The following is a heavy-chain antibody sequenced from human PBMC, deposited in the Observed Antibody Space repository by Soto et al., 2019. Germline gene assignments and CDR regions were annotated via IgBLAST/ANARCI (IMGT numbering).Heavy chain of an antibody. CDR1: GYTFTSYD. CDR3: ARGGIVVVVAAHNWFDP. J-gene: IGHJ5*02. D-gene: IGHD2-15*01. CDR2: MNPNSGNT. V-gene: IGHV1-8*01. Sequence: QVQLVQSGAEVKKPGASVKVSCKASGYTFTSYDINWVRQATGQGLEWMGWMNPNSGNTGYAQKFQGRVNMTRNTSISTVYMELSSLRSEDTAVYYCARGGIVVVVAAHNWFDPWGQGTLVTVSS.